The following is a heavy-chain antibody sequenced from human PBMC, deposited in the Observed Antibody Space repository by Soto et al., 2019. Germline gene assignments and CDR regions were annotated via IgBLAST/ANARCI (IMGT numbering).Heavy chain of an antibody. J-gene: IGHJ4*02. D-gene: IGHD4-17*01. V-gene: IGHV4-34*01. CDR2: INHSGST. Sequence: QVQLQQWGAGLLKPSETLSLTCAVYGGSFSGYYWSWIRLPPGKGLEWIGEINHSGSTNYNPSLKSRVTISVDTSKNQFSLKLSSVTAADTAVYYCARKKFGTVTPFDYWGQGTLVTVSS. CDR3: ARKKFGTVTPFDY. CDR1: GGSFSGYY.